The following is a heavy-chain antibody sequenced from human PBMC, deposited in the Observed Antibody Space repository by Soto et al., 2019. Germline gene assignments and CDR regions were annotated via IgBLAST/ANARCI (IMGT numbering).Heavy chain of an antibody. CDR2: IYYSGTT. J-gene: IGHJ4*02. V-gene: IGHV4-39*07. D-gene: IGHD5-18*01. Sequence: VGASETRARNCSISGCSTSSSSIHWGWIRQPPGKGLEWIGSIYYSGTTNYNSSLKSRVTISIDTSKNQFSLKFNSVTAADTAVYYCAREGYNFGPFDYWGQGALVTVSS. CDR3: AREGYNFGPFDY. CDR1: GCSTSSSSIH.